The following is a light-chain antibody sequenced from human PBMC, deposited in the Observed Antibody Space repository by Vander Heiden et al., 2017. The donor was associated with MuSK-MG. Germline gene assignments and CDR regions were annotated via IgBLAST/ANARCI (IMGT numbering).Light chain of an antibody. J-gene: IGKJ2*01. Sequence: DIQMTQSPSSLSANVGDRVTITCRASQSITNYLNWYQQKPGKAPNLLIFAASTLQRGVPSRFSGSGSGTHFTLTISRLQPEDFAIYFCQQCYSLPHTFGQGTKLDIK. V-gene: IGKV1-39*01. CDR2: AAS. CDR1: QSITNY. CDR3: QQCYSLPHT.